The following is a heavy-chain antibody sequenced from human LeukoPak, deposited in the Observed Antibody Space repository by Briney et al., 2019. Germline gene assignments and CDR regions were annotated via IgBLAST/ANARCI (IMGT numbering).Heavy chain of an antibody. V-gene: IGHV7-4-1*02. CDR3: ARDLFFGVVIGEPAFDY. D-gene: IGHD3-3*01. CDR2: INTNTGNP. CDR1: GYTFTSYA. J-gene: IGHJ4*02. Sequence: ASVKVSCEASGYTFTSYAMNWVRQAPGQGLEWMGWINTNTGNPTYAQGFTGRFVFSLDTSVSTAYPQISSLKAEDTAVYYCARDLFFGVVIGEPAFDYWGQGTLVTVSS.